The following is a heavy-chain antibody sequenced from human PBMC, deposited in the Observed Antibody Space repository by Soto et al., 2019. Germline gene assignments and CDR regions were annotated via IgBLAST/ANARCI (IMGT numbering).Heavy chain of an antibody. CDR2: ISSAGTTI. CDR1: GFTFSGYS. V-gene: IGHV3-48*02. D-gene: IGHD2-8*01. CDR3: ARDFDCADGVCYTGYYYYGLDV. J-gene: IGHJ6*02. Sequence: GGSLRLSCVVSGFTFSGYSMNWVRQTPGKGLEWLSYISSAGTTISYADSVKGRFTISRDNAKNSLYLQMNSLRDEDTAVYYCARDFDCADGVCYTGYYYYGLDVWGQGTTVNVSS.